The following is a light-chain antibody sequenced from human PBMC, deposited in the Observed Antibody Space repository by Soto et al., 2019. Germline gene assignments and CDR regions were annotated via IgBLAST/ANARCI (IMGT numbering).Light chain of an antibody. J-gene: IGLJ1*01. V-gene: IGLV2-14*01. CDR3: SSYTSSSTLCV. CDR1: SSDIGGYNF. CDR2: EVT. Sequence: QSALTQTASVSGSPGQSITISCTGTSSDIGGYNFVSWYQQHPGKAPKLMIYEVTNRPSGVSNRFSGSKSGNTASLTISGLRAEDEADYYCSSYTSSSTLCVFGTGTKVTVL.